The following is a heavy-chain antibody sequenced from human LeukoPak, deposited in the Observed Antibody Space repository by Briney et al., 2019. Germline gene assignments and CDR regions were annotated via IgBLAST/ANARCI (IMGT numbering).Heavy chain of an antibody. CDR1: GASIRSGDYY. D-gene: IGHD4-23*01. J-gene: IGHJ4*02. CDR2: IYDSGST. CDR3: ARDNSRGATRY. V-gene: IGHV4-30-4*01. Sequence: SQTLSLTCTVSGASIRSGDYYWSWIRQPPGKGLEWIGYIYDSGSTYYNPSLKSRITISVDTSENRFSLKLSSVTATDTAVYYCARDNSRGATRYWGQGTLVTVSS.